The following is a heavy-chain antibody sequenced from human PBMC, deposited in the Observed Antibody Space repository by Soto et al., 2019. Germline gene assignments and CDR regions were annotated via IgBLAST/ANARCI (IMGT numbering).Heavy chain of an antibody. D-gene: IGHD3-10*01. CDR3: AKHLYYGSGSSSGYGMDV. V-gene: IGHV3-30*18. J-gene: IGHJ6*02. CDR1: GFTFGSYG. Sequence: GGSLRLSCAASGFTFGSYGMHWVRQAPGKGLEWVAVISFDGSNKYYADSVKGRFTISRDNSKNTLYLQMNSLRAEDTAVYYCAKHLYYGSGSSSGYGMDVWGQGTTVTVSS. CDR2: ISFDGSNK.